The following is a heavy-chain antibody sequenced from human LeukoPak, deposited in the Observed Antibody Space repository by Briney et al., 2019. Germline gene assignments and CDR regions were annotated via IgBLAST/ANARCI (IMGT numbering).Heavy chain of an antibody. CDR3: ARRDISSGWSFDY. J-gene: IGHJ4*02. CDR1: GGSISNYH. V-gene: IGHV4-4*07. CDR2: IHTSGST. Sequence: SETLSLTCTVSGGSISNYHWSWIRQPAGKGLEWIGQIHTSGSTNYNPPLKSRVTMSIDTTEDQDSLTIRSVTAADTAFYYCARRDISSGWSFDYWGQGTLVTVSS. D-gene: IGHD6-19*01.